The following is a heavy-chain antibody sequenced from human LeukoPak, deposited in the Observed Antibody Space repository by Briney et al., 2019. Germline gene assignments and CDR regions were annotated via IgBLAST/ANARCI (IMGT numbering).Heavy chain of an antibody. D-gene: IGHD3-22*01. CDR2: INPNSGGT. Sequence: ASVKVSCKASGYTFTGYYMRWVRQAPGQGLEWMGWINPNSGGTNYAQKFQGRVTMTRDTSISTAYMELSRLRSDDTAVYYCARGHYYDSSGYYYWGQGTLVTVSS. V-gene: IGHV1-2*02. J-gene: IGHJ4*02. CDR3: ARGHYYDSSGYYY. CDR1: GYTFTGYY.